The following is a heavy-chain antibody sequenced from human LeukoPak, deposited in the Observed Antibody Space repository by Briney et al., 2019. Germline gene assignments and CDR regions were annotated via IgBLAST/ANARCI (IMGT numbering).Heavy chain of an antibody. CDR3: AREGSVTI. CDR2: ISSSGRTI. Sequence: RGSLRLSCAASGFTFSSYEMNWVRQAPGKGLEWVSYISSSGRTIYYADSVKGRFTISRDNAKNSLYLQMNSLRAEDTAVYYCAREGSVTIWGQGTMVTLSS. D-gene: IGHD5/OR15-5a*01. V-gene: IGHV3-48*03. J-gene: IGHJ3*02. CDR1: GFTFSSYE.